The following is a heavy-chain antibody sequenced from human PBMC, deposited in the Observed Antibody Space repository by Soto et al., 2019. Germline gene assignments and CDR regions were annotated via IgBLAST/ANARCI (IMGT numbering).Heavy chain of an antibody. Sequence: SETLSLTCTVSGGSISSGDYYWSWIRQPPGKGLEWIGYIYCSGSTYYNPSLKSRVTITVDTSKNQFSLKLSSVTAADTAVYYCAREAAAGPYYFDYWGQGTLVTVSS. V-gene: IGHV4-30-4*01. CDR3: AREAAAGPYYFDY. D-gene: IGHD6-13*01. J-gene: IGHJ4*02. CDR1: GGSISSGDYY. CDR2: IYCSGST.